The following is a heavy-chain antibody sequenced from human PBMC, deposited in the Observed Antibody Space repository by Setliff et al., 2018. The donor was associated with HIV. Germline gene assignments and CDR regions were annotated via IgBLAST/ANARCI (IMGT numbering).Heavy chain of an antibody. CDR2: IYYSGST. CDR3: ARIFGDQGYYYGMDV. Sequence: SETLSLTCSVSGGSFSSDSYYWGWIRQFPGKGLEWIGSIYYSGSTYYHPSLKSRVTISVDTSKNQFSLKLSSVTAADTAVYYCARIFGDQGYYYGMDVWGQGTTVTVSS. CDR1: GGSFSSDSYY. J-gene: IGHJ6*02. D-gene: IGHD3-3*01. V-gene: IGHV4-39*07.